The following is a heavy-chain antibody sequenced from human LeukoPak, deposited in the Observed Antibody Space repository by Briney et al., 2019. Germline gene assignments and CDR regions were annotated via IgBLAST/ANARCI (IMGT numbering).Heavy chain of an antibody. V-gene: IGHV4-39*01. CDR3: VLRNYYDSSGPLFDH. CDR2: IYYSGST. D-gene: IGHD3-22*01. CDR1: GGSISSSSYY. Sequence: SETLSLTCTASGGSISSSSYYWGWIRQPPGKGLEWIGSIYYSGSTYYNPSLKSRVTISVDTSKNQFSLKLSSVTAADTAVYYCVLRNYYDSSGPLFDHWGQGTLVTVSS. J-gene: IGHJ4*02.